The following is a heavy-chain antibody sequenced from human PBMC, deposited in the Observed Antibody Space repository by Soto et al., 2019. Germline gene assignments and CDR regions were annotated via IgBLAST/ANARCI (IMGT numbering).Heavy chain of an antibody. CDR3: ARVHIAARDY. J-gene: IGHJ4*02. CDR2: ISSISNYI. D-gene: IGHD6-6*01. V-gene: IGHV3-21*01. Sequence: EVQLVESGGGLVKPGGSLRLSCAVSGFTFSAYTMSWVRQPPGKGLEWVATISSISNYIKYADSVKGRFTISRDNARNSLYLQMDSLRVEDTAVYYCARVHIAARDYWGQGTLVTVSS. CDR1: GFTFSAYT.